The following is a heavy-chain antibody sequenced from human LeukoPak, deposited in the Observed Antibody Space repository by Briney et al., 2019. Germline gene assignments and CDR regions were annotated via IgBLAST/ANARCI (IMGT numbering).Heavy chain of an antibody. J-gene: IGHJ6*02. CDR2: INHSGST. CDR3: ARGLGYCSSTSCSGGRYGMDV. CDR1: GGSFSGYY. Sequence: ASETLSLTCAVYGGSFSGYYWSWIRQPPGKGLEWIGEINHSGSTNYNPSLKSRVTISVDTSKNQFSLKLSSVTAADTAVYYCARGLGYCSSTSCSGGRYGMDVWGQGTTVTVSS. D-gene: IGHD2-2*01. V-gene: IGHV4-34*01.